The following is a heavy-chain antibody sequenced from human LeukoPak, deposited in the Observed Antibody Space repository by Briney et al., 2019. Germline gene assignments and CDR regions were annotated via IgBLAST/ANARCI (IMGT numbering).Heavy chain of an antibody. D-gene: IGHD6-19*01. J-gene: IGHJ4*02. CDR2: INHSGST. CDR1: GGSFSGYY. V-gene: IGHV4-34*01. Sequence: SETLSLTCAVYGGSFSGYYWSWIRQPPGKGLEWIGEINHSGSTNYNPSLKSRVTISVDTSKNQFSLKLSSVTAADTAVYYCAKGSGGIAVAGLLDYWGQGTLVTVSS. CDR3: AKGSGGIAVAGLLDY.